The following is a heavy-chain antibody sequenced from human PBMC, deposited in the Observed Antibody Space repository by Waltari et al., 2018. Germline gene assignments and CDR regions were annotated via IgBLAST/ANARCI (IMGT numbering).Heavy chain of an antibody. CDR1: GGSFSGYY. J-gene: IGHJ4*02. CDR2: INHSGST. Sequence: QVQLQQWGAGLLKPSETLSLTCAVYGGSFSGYYWSWIRQPPGKGLEWIGEINHSGSTNYNPSLKSRVTISVDTSKNQFSLKLSSVTAADTAVYYCARVTPTYSSGWPFDYWGQGTLVTVSS. D-gene: IGHD6-19*01. V-gene: IGHV4-34*01. CDR3: ARVTPTYSSGWPFDY.